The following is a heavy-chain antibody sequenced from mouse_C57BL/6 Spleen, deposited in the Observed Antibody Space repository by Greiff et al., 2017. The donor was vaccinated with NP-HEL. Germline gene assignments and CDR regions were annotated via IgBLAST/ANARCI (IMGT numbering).Heavy chain of an antibody. V-gene: IGHV1-18*01. Sequence: EVQLQQSGPELVKPGASVKIPCKASGYTFTDYNMDWVKQSHGKSLEWIGDINPNNGGTIYNQKFKGKATLTVDKSSSTAYMELRSLTSEDTAVYYCARWAYGSSSWFAYWGQGTLVTVSA. CDR1: GYTFTDYN. CDR3: ARWAYGSSSWFAY. D-gene: IGHD1-1*01. J-gene: IGHJ3*01. CDR2: INPNNGGT.